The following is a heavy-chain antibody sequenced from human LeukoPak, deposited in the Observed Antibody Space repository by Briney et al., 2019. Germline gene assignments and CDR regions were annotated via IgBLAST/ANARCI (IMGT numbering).Heavy chain of an antibody. J-gene: IGHJ4*02. CDR1: GGSISSYY. CDR3: AREGYSSGWHHIDY. V-gene: IGHV4-59*12. CDR2: IYYSGST. Sequence: SETLSLTCTVSGGSISSYYWIWIRQPPGKGLEWIGYIYYSGSTNYNPSLKSRVTISVDTSKNQFSLKLSSVTAADTAVYYCAREGYSSGWHHIDYWGQGTLVTVSS. D-gene: IGHD6-19*01.